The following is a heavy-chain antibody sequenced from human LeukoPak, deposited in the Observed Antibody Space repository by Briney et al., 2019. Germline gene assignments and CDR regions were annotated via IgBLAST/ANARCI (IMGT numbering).Heavy chain of an antibody. V-gene: IGHV3-9*01. J-gene: IGHJ4*02. CDR3: AREDRRLVVAQMFDY. CDR1: GFTFDDYA. Sequence: PGRSLRLSCAASGFTFDDYAMHWVRQAPGKGLEWVSGISWNSGSIGYADSVKGRFTISRDNAKNSLYLQMNSLRAEDTAVYYCAREDRRLVVAQMFDYWGQGTLVTVSS. D-gene: IGHD3-22*01. CDR2: ISWNSGSI.